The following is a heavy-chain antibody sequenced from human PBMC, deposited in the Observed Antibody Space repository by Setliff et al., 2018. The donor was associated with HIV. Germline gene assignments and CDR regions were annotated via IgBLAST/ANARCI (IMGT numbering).Heavy chain of an antibody. Sequence: PSETLSLTCTVSSGSISSYYWTWIRQPPGKGLEWIGYIYYSGSTNYNPSLKSRVTISVDTSKNQFSLKLSSVTAADTAVCYCARDRYYYDSSGYSGAFDIWGQGTMVTVSS. D-gene: IGHD3-22*01. V-gene: IGHV4-59*01. J-gene: IGHJ3*02. CDR1: SGSISSYY. CDR2: IYYSGST. CDR3: ARDRYYYDSSGYSGAFDI.